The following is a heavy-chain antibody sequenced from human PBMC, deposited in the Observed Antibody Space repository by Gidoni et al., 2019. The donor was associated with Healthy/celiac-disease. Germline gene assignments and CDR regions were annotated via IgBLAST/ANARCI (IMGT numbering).Heavy chain of an antibody. V-gene: IGHV3-21*01. CDR1: GFTFSSYS. CDR2: ISSSSSYI. D-gene: IGHD5-18*01. Sequence: EVQLVESGGGLVKPGGSLRLSCAASGFTFSSYSMNWVRQAPGKGLEWVSSISSSSSYIYYADSVKGRFTISRDNAKNSLYLQMNSLRAEDTAVYYCARPDTAMATYYYYYYGMDVWGQGTTVTVSS. CDR3: ARPDTAMATYYYYYYGMDV. J-gene: IGHJ6*02.